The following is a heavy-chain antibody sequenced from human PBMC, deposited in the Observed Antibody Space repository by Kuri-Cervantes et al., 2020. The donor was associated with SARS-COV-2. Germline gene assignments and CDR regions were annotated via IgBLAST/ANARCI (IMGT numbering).Heavy chain of an antibody. V-gene: IGHV4-34*01. CDR1: GGSFSGYY. CDR3: ARVGSALRRDFDY. Sequence: ESLKISCAVYGGSFSGYYWSWIRQPPGKGLEWIGEINHSGSTNYNPPLKSRVTISVDTSKNQFSLKLSSVTAADTAVYYCARVGSALRRDFDYWGQGTLVTVSS. J-gene: IGHJ4*02. D-gene: IGHD6-25*01. CDR2: INHSGST.